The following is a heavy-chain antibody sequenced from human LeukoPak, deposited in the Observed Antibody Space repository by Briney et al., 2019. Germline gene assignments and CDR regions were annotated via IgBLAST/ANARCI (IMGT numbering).Heavy chain of an antibody. V-gene: IGHV4-34*01. Sequence: SETLSLTCAVYGGSFSGYYWSWIRQPPGKGLEWIGEINHSGSTNYSPSLKSRVTISVDTSKNQFSLKLSSVTAADTAVYYCARGRGLWFGELPFDYWGQGTLVTVSS. CDR3: ARGRGLWFGELPFDY. D-gene: IGHD3-10*01. CDR1: GGSFSGYY. CDR2: INHSGST. J-gene: IGHJ4*02.